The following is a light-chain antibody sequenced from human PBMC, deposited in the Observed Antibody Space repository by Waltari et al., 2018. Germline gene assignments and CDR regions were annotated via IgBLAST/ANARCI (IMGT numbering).Light chain of an antibody. V-gene: IGKV3-15*01. CDR3: QQYINWPLYT. Sequence: EVVMTQSPTTLSVSPGERATLSCRARHKVGTDLDWYRQKPGQAPRLLIYGASTGATRIPARFSGSGSGTEFTLTINSRQSEDFAVYYGQQYINWPLYTCGPVTKVNIK. J-gene: IGKJ3*01. CDR2: GAS. CDR1: HKVGTD.